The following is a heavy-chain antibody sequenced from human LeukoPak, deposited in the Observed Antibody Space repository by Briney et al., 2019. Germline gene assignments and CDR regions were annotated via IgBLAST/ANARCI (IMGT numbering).Heavy chain of an antibody. D-gene: IGHD2-15*01. Sequence: PSETQSLTCAVYGGSFSGYYWSWIRQPPGKGLEWIGEINHSGSTNSNPSLKSRVTISVDTSKNQFSLKLSSVTAADTAMYYCARRLLGYCSGGSCYSGYFQHWGQGTLVTVSS. CDR1: GGSFSGYY. CDR2: INHSGST. CDR3: ARRLLGYCSGGSCYSGYFQH. V-gene: IGHV4-34*01. J-gene: IGHJ1*01.